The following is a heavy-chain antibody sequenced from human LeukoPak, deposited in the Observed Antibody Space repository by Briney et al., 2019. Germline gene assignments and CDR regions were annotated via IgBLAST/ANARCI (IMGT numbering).Heavy chain of an antibody. J-gene: IGHJ4*02. Sequence: PGGSLRLSCAASDFTFSNYAMSWVRQAPGKGLEWVSTISSSGGSAYYADSLRGRFTISRDNSKNTLYLQMNSLRAEDSAVYYCARDPALSGYFDYWGQGTLVTVSS. V-gene: IGHV3-23*01. CDR1: DFTFSNYA. D-gene: IGHD3-16*02. CDR3: ARDPALSGYFDY. CDR2: ISSSGGSA.